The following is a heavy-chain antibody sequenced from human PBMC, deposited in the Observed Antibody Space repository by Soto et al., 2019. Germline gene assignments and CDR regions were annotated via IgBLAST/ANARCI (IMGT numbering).Heavy chain of an antibody. J-gene: IGHJ1*01. D-gene: IGHD4-17*01. CDR3: ARSKIYGDYGFFQH. CDR2: ISYDGSNK. V-gene: IGHV3-30-3*01. CDR1: GFTFSSYA. Sequence: QEPLVESGGDVVQPGRSLRLSCAASGFTFSSYAMHWVRQAPGKGLELVAVISYDGSNKYYADSVKGRFTISRDDSKNTLYLQLNSLRTEDTAVYYCARSKIYGDYGFFQHWGQGTLVTVSS.